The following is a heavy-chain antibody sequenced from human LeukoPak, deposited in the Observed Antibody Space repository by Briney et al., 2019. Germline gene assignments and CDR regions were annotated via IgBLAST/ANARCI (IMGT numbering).Heavy chain of an antibody. Sequence: GGSLRLSCAASGFTFSSYAMSWVRQAPGKGLEWVSAISGSGGSTYYADPVKGRFTISRDNSKNTLYLQMNSLRAEDTAVYYCAKRYCRSTSCSLFDYWGQGTLVTVSS. CDR3: AKRYCRSTSCSLFDY. CDR2: ISGSGGST. CDR1: GFTFSSYA. D-gene: IGHD2-2*01. V-gene: IGHV3-23*01. J-gene: IGHJ4*02.